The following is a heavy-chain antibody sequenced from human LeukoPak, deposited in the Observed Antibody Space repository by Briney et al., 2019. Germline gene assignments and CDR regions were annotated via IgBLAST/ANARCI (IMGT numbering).Heavy chain of an antibody. CDR2: ISSSLSVI. CDR3: ARGAGSPYYFDY. D-gene: IGHD6-19*01. CDR1: GFTFSSYS. J-gene: IGHJ4*02. Sequence: PGGSLRLSCAASGFTFSSYSMNWVRQAPGKGPEWVSYISSSLSVIYYADSVKGRFTISRDNSKNTLYLQMNSLRAEDTAVYYCARGAGSPYYFDYWGQGTLGTVS. V-gene: IGHV3-48*01.